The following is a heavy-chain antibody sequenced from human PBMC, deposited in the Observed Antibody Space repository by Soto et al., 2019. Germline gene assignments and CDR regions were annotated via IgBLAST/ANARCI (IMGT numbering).Heavy chain of an antibody. J-gene: IGHJ4*02. Sequence: PGGSLRLSCTASGFTFGDYAMSWFRQAPGKGLEWVGFIRSKAYGGTTEYAASVKGRFTISRDDSKSIAYLQMNSLKTEDTAVYYCTRYSSGWYWGPNEPHSGGDYWGQGTLVTVSS. CDR1: GFTFGDYA. CDR2: IRSKAYGGTT. V-gene: IGHV3-49*03. CDR3: TRYSSGWYWGPNEPHSGGDY. D-gene: IGHD6-19*01.